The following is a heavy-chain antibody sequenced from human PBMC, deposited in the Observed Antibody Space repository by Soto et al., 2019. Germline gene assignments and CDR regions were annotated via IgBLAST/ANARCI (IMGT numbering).Heavy chain of an antibody. V-gene: IGHV1-18*01. Sequence: GPSVKVSCKSSGYRFETYAMSWVRQAPGQGLEWMGWISSYNIDTYYAPKFQDRVTMTKDTSTGTAYMELRSLRSDDTAVYYCARGHGVVIGAMDVWGQGTTVTVSS. D-gene: IGHD3-3*01. CDR1: GYRFETYA. CDR2: ISSYNIDT. CDR3: ARGHGVVIGAMDV. J-gene: IGHJ6*02.